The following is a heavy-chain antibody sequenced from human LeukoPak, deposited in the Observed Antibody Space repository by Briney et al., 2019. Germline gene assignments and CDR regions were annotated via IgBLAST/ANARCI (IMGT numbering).Heavy chain of an antibody. CDR1: GFTFSSYS. J-gene: IGHJ4*02. Sequence: PGGSLRLSCAASGFTFSSYSMNWVRQAPGKGLEWVSSISSSSSYIYYADSVKGRFTISRDNAKNSLCLQMNSLRAEDTAVCYCARDLSDYSYGGHVGWGQGTLVTVSS. CDR3: ARDLSDYSYGGHVG. D-gene: IGHD3-10*01. V-gene: IGHV3-21*01. CDR2: ISSSSSYI.